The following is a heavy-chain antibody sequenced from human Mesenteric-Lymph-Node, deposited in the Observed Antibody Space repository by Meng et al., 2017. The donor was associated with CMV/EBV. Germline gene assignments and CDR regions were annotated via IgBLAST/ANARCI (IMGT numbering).Heavy chain of an antibody. V-gene: IGHV3-48*04. CDR2: IGSGSSLI. CDR1: GFTFSDYS. Sequence: GESLKISCAASGFTFSDYSMNWVRQAPGKGLEWVSYIGSGSSLIYYADSVKGRFTISRDDAKNSLYLEMHSLIAEDTAVYYCARTPPAGFDYWGQGALVTVSS. CDR3: ARTPPAGFDY. D-gene: IGHD2-15*01. J-gene: IGHJ4*02.